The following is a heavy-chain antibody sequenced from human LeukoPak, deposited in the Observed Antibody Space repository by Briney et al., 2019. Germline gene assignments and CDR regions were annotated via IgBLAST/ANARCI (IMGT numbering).Heavy chain of an antibody. D-gene: IGHD6-19*01. J-gene: IGHJ2*01. CDR3: VREGSSSAWNNWFFDL. CDR2: ISWNSGSI. Sequence: GGSLRLPCAASGFTFDDYAMHWVRQAPGKGLEWVSGISWNSGSIGYADSVKGRFTISRDNAKNSLYLQMNSLRAGDTAVYYCVREGSSSAWNNWFFDLWGRGTLVTVSS. CDR1: GFTFDDYA. V-gene: IGHV3-9*01.